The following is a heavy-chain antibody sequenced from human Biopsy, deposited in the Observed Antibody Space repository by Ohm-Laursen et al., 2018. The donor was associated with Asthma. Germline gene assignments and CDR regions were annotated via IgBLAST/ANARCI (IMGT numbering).Heavy chain of an antibody. V-gene: IGHV3-30-3*01. J-gene: IGHJ4*02. CDR1: GTHFGSYN. Sequence: SLRLSCSAFGTHFGSYNMHWARQAPGKGLEWVAVITFDGSTQHYGDSVKGRFTISRDNSKNMLFLQMDSLRAEDTAVYYCSRDTLGYYFDIWGQGTQVTVSS. CDR2: ITFDGSTQ. D-gene: IGHD6-13*01. CDR3: SRDTLGYYFDI.